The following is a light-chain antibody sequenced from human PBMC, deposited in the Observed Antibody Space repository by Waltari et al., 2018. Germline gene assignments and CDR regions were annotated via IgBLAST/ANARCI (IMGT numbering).Light chain of an antibody. J-gene: IGKJ4*01. CDR1: QSVSYY. CDR3: QQRTNSPLT. CDR2: DAS. Sequence: EVVLTQSQATLSLSPGERAPLPCRASQSVSYYLAWYQQKPGQAPRLLIYDASSRATGIPARFSGSGSGTDFTLTISSLEPEDFAVYYCQQRTNSPLTFGGGTKVEI. V-gene: IGKV3-11*01.